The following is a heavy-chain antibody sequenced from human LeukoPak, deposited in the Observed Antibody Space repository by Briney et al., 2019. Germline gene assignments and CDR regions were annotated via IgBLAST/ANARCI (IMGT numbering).Heavy chain of an antibody. CDR3: ARGGFYCGDDCYVDY. V-gene: IGHV4-34*01. CDR2: INRSGST. D-gene: IGHD2-21*02. Sequence: SETLSLTCAVYGGSLSYYYWSWIRQPPEKGLEWIGEINRSGSTNYNPSLKSRVSISVDKSKNQFSLKLSSVTAADTAVYYCARGGFYCGDDCYVDYWGQGTLVTVSS. J-gene: IGHJ4*02. CDR1: GGSLSYYY.